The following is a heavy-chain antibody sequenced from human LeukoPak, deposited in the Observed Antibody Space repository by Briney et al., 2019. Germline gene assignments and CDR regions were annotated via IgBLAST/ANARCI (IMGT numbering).Heavy chain of an antibody. CDR3: ARSPTLTEVYFQH. CDR1: GFTFRAYA. CDR2: ISYDGSNR. Sequence: GGSLRLSCAASGFTFRAYAMHWVRQAPGKGLEWVAVISYDGSNRYYADSVKGRFTISRDNSKNTLYVQSDSLRPEDTAVYFCARSPTLTEVYFQHWGQGTLVTVSS. V-gene: IGHV3-30*04. D-gene: IGHD4-11*01. J-gene: IGHJ1*01.